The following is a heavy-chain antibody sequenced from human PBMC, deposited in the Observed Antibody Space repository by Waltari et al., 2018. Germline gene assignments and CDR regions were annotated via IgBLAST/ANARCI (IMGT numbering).Heavy chain of an antibody. CDR1: LFTARPYP. Sequence: EVQLVGSGGRCVPPGGSIRPPRPASLFTARPYPGTLPRQAPGKVLEWVANIKKDGRDKYYVGSVKGLFTISRDNAKNSLYLQMSSLRVEDTAVYYCARDSYTYDLDYWGQGTRVTVSP. V-gene: IGHV3-7*03. CDR3: ARDSYTYDLDY. D-gene: IGHD3-3*01. CDR2: IKKDGRDK. J-gene: IGHJ4*02.